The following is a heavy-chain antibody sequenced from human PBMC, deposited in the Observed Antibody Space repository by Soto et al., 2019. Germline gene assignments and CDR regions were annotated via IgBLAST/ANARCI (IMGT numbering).Heavy chain of an antibody. J-gene: IGHJ3*02. D-gene: IGHD3-22*01. V-gene: IGHV3-33*01. CDR3: ARDQYYYDSSGHAFDI. CDR2: IWYDGSNK. Sequence: PGGSLRLSCAASGFTFSSYGMHWVRQAPGKGLEWVAVIWYDGSNKYYADSVKGRFTISRDNSKNTLYLQMNSLRAEDTAVYYCARDQYYYDSSGHAFDIWGQGTMVTV. CDR1: GFTFSSYG.